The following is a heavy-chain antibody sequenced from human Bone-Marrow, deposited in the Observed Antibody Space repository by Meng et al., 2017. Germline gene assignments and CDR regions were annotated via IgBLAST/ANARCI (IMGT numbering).Heavy chain of an antibody. CDR2: IYTSGST. V-gene: IGHV4-4*07. J-gene: IGHJ6*02. Sequence: SETLSLTCTVSGGSISSYYWSWIRQPAGKGLEWIGRIYTSGSTNYNPSLKSGVTMSVDTSKNQFSLKLSSVTAADTAVYYCARAGSTEYDYVWGSYRYTDYYYGMDVWGQGTTVTVSS. CDR1: GGSISSYY. D-gene: IGHD3-16*02. CDR3: ARAGSTEYDYVWGSYRYTDYYYGMDV.